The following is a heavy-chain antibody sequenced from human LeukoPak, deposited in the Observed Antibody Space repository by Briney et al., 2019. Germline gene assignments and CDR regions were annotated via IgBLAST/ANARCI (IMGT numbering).Heavy chain of an antibody. J-gene: IGHJ5*02. V-gene: IGHV1-18*04. CDR1: VFRFTIFG. Sequence: ASVRVSFKASVFRFTIFGVSWVRQAPGQGLEWMGWISNYFGVTHYAEKFEDRVTMTIETSTTTAYMELRSLRYDDTAVYYCARDSDYSGNGNGDWFDPWGQGTVVTVSS. D-gene: IGHD4-11*01. CDR2: ISNYFGVT. CDR3: ARDSDYSGNGNGDWFDP.